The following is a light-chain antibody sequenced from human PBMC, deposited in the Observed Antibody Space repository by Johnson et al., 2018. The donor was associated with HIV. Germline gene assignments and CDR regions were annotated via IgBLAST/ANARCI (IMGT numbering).Light chain of an antibody. V-gene: IGLV1-51*01. CDR3: GTWDNSLSVYV. CDR2: GNN. CDR1: SSNIGNNY. J-gene: IGLJ1*01. Sequence: QSVLTQPPSVSAAPGQKVTISCSGSSSNIGNNYVSWYQQFPGTAPKLLIYGNNKRPSGIPDRFSGSKSGTSATLGITGLQTGDEANYYCGTWDNSLSVYVFGTGTNVTVL.